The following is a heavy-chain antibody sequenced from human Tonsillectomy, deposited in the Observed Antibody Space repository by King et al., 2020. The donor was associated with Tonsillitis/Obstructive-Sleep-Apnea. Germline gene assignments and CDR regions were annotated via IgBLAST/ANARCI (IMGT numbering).Heavy chain of an antibody. Sequence: VQLVESGAEVKTPGASVKVSCKASGYIFTRYYIHWVRQARGQGLEWMGIINPSDGITTYAQKFQGRVTMTTDTSASIVYLELSSLRSEDTAVYYCARDDVVCWYIDSWGQGTLVTVSS. D-gene: IGHD2-15*01. CDR3: ARDDVVCWYIDS. CDR2: INPSDGIT. J-gene: IGHJ4*02. CDR1: GYIFTRYY. V-gene: IGHV1-46*01.